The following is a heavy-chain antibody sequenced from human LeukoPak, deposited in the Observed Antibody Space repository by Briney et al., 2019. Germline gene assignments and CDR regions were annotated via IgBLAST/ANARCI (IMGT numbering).Heavy chain of an antibody. CDR1: AFTFSDYS. CDR3: ARDRLTSGSYFFDY. V-gene: IGHV3-48*01. J-gene: IGHJ4*02. CDR2: ISGRSSTI. Sequence: GGSLRLSCAASAFTFSDYSMNWVRQAPGKGLEWISYISGRSSTIYYADSVRGRFTISRDNAKNSMYLQMNSLRAEDTAVYYCARDRLTSGSYFFDYWGKGTLVTVSS. D-gene: IGHD1-26*01.